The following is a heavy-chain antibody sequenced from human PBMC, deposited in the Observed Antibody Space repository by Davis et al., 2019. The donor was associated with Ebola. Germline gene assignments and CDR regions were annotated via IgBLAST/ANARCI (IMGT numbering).Heavy chain of an antibody. V-gene: IGHV3-30-3*01. D-gene: IGHD6-13*01. J-gene: IGHJ4*02. CDR1: GLTFSRYP. CDR3: ARDYTIAAAFDY. CDR2: ISYGGSRK. Sequence: GESLKISCAASGLTFSRYPMHWVRQAPGKGLEWVALISYGGSRKYYADSVKCRFTISRDNSNNTLYLQMNSLRAEDTALYYCARDYTIAAAFDYWGQGTLVTVAS.